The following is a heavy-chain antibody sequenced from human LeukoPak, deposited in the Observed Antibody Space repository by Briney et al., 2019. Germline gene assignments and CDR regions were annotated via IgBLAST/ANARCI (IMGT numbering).Heavy chain of an antibody. CDR1: GFAFSSYA. CDR3: AKEVLGGSYSSIDY. Sequence: GGSLRLSCAASGFAFSSYAMSWVRQAPGKGLEWVSGVRDSGGSTYYADSVKGRFTISRDNSKSTLYLQMYSLRAEDTALYYCAKEVLGGSYSSIDYWGQGTRVTVSS. CDR2: VRDSGGST. D-gene: IGHD1-26*01. V-gene: IGHV3-23*01. J-gene: IGHJ4*02.